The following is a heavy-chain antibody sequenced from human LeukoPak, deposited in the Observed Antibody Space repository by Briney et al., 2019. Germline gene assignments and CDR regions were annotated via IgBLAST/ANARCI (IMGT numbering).Heavy chain of an antibody. J-gene: IGHJ6*02. V-gene: IGHV3-23*01. CDR3: AKESGDLYCSGGSCYSAVYYGMDV. CDR1: GFTFSSYA. Sequence: GGSLSLSCAASGFTFSSYAMSWVRQAPGKGLEWVSAISGSGGSTYYADSVKGRFTISRDNSKNTLYLQMNSLRAEDTAVYYCAKESGDLYCSGGSCYSAVYYGMDVWGQGTTVTVSS. CDR2: ISGSGGST. D-gene: IGHD2-15*01.